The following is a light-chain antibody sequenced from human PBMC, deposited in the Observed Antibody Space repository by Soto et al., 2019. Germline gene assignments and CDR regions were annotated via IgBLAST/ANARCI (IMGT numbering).Light chain of an antibody. V-gene: IGLV1-40*01. CDR1: SSNIGAGFD. Sequence: QSVLTQPPSVSGAPGQRVTISCTGSSSNIGAGFDVPWYQHLPGTAPKLLIYVNTNRPSGVPDRFSGSKSGTSASLAITGLQAEDEADYYCQSSDSSLSGVVFGGGTKLTVL. CDR3: QSSDSSLSGVV. CDR2: VNT. J-gene: IGLJ2*01.